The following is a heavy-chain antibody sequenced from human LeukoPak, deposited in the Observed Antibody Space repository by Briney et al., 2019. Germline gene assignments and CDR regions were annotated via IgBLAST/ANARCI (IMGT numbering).Heavy chain of an antibody. CDR1: GYTFTSYY. CDR3: ARYGFSAVWQGGWHAFDI. Sequence: ASVQVSCKASGYTFTSYYMHWARQAPGQGLEWMGIINPTTGDTTYAQKFQGRLTMTRDMSTSTVYMELSSLTSEDTAVFYCARYGFSAVWQGGWHAFDIWGQGTVVTVSS. D-gene: IGHD2-15*01. CDR2: INPTTGDT. J-gene: IGHJ3*02. V-gene: IGHV1-46*01.